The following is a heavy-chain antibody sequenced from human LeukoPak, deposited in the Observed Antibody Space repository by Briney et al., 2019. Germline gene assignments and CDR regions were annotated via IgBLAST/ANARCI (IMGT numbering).Heavy chain of an antibody. J-gene: IGHJ3*02. CDR3: AKPGLATLIRGPFDM. V-gene: IGHV3-23*01. CDR2: IGVSGDNT. D-gene: IGHD3-10*01. CDR1: GFTFNSYA. Sequence: PGTSLRLSCTATGFTFNSYAMSWVRHAPGQGLEWVSTIGVSGDNTYYADSLKGRFTISRDNSKNTLYLQMNSLRAEDTAVYYCAKPGLATLIRGPFDMWGQGTMVTVSS.